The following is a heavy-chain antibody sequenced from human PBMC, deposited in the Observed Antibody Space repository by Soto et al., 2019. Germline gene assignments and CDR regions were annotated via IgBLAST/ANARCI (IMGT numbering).Heavy chain of an antibody. CDR3: ARDYYNNSGYYYGGY. Sequence: PGGSLRLSCAASGFTFSNYGMSWVRQAPGKGPEWVSTISGGGGSTYYADSVKGRFTISRDNAKNSLYLQMNSLRAEDTAMYYCARDYYNNSGYYYGGYWGQGALVTVSS. D-gene: IGHD3-22*01. V-gene: IGHV3-23*01. J-gene: IGHJ4*02. CDR1: GFTFSNYG. CDR2: ISGGGGST.